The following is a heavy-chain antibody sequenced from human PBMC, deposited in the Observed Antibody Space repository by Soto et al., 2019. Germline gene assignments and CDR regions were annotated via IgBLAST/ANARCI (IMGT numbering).Heavy chain of an antibody. CDR1: GGSISSYY. D-gene: IGHD1-26*01. Sequence: QVQLQESGPGLVKPSETLSLSCTVSGGSISSYYWSWFRQSPGKRMEWIGYVHHSWGSSYNPSLQXXVXXSLDTSKGQFSLKVTSVTAIDTAVYYCAGQGVGPLHGLVDVWGQGTTVTVSS. V-gene: IGHV4-59*08. CDR3: AGQGVGPLHGLVDV. CDR2: VHHSWGS. J-gene: IGHJ6*02.